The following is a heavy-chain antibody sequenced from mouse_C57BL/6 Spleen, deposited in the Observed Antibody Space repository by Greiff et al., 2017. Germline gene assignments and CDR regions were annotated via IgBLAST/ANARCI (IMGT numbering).Heavy chain of an antibody. Sequence: QVQLKQSGPGLVAPSQSLSITCTVSGFSLTSYAISWVRQPPGKGLEWLGVIWTGGGTNYNSALKSRLSISKDNSTSQVFLKMNSLQTDDTARYXGARNGDRYYGGSYEGYVDVWGTGTTVTVSS. CDR3: ARNGDRYYGGSYEGYVDV. D-gene: IGHD1-1*01. J-gene: IGHJ1*03. V-gene: IGHV2-9-1*01. CDR2: IWTGGGT. CDR1: GFSLTSYA.